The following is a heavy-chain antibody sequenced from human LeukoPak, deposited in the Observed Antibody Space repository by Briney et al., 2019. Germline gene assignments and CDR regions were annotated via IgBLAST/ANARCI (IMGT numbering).Heavy chain of an antibody. J-gene: IGHJ4*02. CDR2: IKQDGGEK. CDR3: ARDVGYDSSGSYPYYFDY. Sequence: GGSLRLSCAASRFSFSSYWMAWVRQAPGKGLEWVANIKQDGGEKHYVDSVQGRFTISRDNAKNSLYMQMNSLRAEDAAVYYCARDVGYDSSGSYPYYFDYWGLGTLVTVSS. CDR1: RFSFSSYW. V-gene: IGHV3-7*05. D-gene: IGHD3-22*01.